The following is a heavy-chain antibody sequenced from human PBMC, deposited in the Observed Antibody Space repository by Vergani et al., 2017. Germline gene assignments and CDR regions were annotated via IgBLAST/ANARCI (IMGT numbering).Heavy chain of an antibody. CDR2: INHSGST. CDR1: GGSFSGYY. J-gene: IGHJ6*03. D-gene: IGHD1-26*01. CDR3: ARAHSGSYSGYYYYYYMDV. Sequence: QVQLQQWGAGLLKPSETLSLTCAVYGGSFSGYYWSWTRQPPGKGLEWIGEINHSGSTNYNPSLKSRVTISVDTSKNQFSLKLSSVTAADTAVYYCARAHSGSYSGYYYYYYMDVWGKGTTVTVSS. V-gene: IGHV4-34*01.